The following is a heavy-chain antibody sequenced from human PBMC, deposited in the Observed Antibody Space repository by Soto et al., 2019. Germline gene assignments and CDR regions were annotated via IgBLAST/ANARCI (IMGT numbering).Heavy chain of an antibody. CDR3: AKGVRQWLVTSDFNY. Sequence: VQLVESGGGVVQPGRSLRLSCAASGFTFSDYAMHWVRQAPGKGLEWVAVVSHDGRNTHYADSVKGRFTISRDISKKTVSLEMTRLRAEDTAVYYCAKGVRQWLVTSDFNYWGQGALVTVSS. V-gene: IGHV3-30*18. CDR2: VSHDGRNT. J-gene: IGHJ4*02. D-gene: IGHD6-19*01. CDR1: GFTFSDYA.